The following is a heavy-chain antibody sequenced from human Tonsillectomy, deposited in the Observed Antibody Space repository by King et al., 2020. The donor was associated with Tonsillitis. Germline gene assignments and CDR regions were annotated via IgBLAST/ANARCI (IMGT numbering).Heavy chain of an antibody. J-gene: IGHJ4*02. CDR3: ATEGGRSGSGY. CDR2: IKEDGSDK. CDR1: GFTFSRYW. V-gene: IGHV3-7*01. Sequence: VQLVESGGGLVQPGGSLRLSCAVSGFTFSRYWMSWVRQAPGKGLEWVANIKEDGSDKHYVDSVKGRFTISRDNAKHSLFLQMNSLRAEDTAVYYGATEGGRSGSGYWGQGTLSPSPQ. D-gene: IGHD3-10*01.